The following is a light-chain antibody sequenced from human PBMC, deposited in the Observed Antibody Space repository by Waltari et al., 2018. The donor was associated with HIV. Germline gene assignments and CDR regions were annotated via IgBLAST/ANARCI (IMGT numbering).Light chain of an antibody. CDR2: GNS. Sequence: HSELTQPPSVSEAPGQRVTSSCTGSSANIRLGYALHWYQQVPGRAPKVVIYGNSNRPSGVPDRFSGSKSGSSASLVITGLQSEDEADYYCQSYDSNLSGLFGGGTKVTVL. CDR3: QSYDSNLSGL. V-gene: IGLV1-40*01. CDR1: SANIRLGYA. J-gene: IGLJ2*01.